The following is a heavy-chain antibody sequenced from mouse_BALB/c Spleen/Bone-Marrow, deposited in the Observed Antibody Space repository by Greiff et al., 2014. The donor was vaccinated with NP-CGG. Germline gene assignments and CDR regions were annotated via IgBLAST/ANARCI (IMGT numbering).Heavy chain of an antibody. CDR3: ARGDYRYDETMDY. CDR1: GYTFTDYG. J-gene: IGHJ4*01. CDR2: ISLYSGNT. V-gene: IGHV1-67*01. D-gene: IGHD2-14*01. Sequence: VQLQQSGPELERPGVSVKISCKGSGYTFTDYGMHWVKQSHAKSLEWIGLISLYSGNTNYNQKFKDKATMTVDKSSSTAYMELARLTSEDTAIYYCARGDYRYDETMDYWGQGTSVTVSS.